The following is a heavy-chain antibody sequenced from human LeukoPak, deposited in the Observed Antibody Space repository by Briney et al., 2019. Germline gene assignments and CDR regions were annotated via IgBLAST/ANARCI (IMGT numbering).Heavy chain of an antibody. J-gene: IGHJ4*02. V-gene: IGHV3-33*06. CDR1: GFTFSSYG. D-gene: IGHD3-22*01. Sequence: GGSLRLSCAASGFTFSSYGMHWVRQAPGKGLEWGAVIWYDGSNKYYADSVKGRFTISRDNSKNTLYLQMNSLRAEDTAVYYCAKDRATYYYDSSGFDYWGQGTLVTVSS. CDR3: AKDRATYYYDSSGFDY. CDR2: IWYDGSNK.